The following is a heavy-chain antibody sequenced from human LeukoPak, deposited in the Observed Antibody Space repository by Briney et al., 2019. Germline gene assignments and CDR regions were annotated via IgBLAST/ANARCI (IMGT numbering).Heavy chain of an antibody. J-gene: IGHJ4*02. CDR3: AQHDNGIKY. V-gene: IGHV3-23*01. D-gene: IGHD4-17*01. CDR1: GFTFSSFS. Sequence: GGSLRLSCAASGFTFSSFSMSWVRQAPGKGLECVSVISGSGGSTSHADSVKGRFTISRDNSKNTLYLQMNSLRAEDTAVYYCAQHDNGIKYWGQGTLVTVSS. CDR2: ISGSGGST.